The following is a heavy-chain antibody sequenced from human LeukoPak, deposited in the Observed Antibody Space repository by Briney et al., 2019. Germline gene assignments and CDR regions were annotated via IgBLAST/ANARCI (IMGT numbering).Heavy chain of an antibody. CDR1: GGSISSSSYY. D-gene: IGHD3-16*02. CDR3: ARESSVYYYYMDV. Sequence: PSETLSLTCTVSGGSISSSSYYWGWIRQPPGKGLEWIGSIYYSGSTYYNPSLKSRVTISVDTSKNQFSLKLSSVAAADTAVYYCARESSVYYYYMDVWGKGTTVTVSS. V-gene: IGHV4-39*07. CDR2: IYYSGST. J-gene: IGHJ6*03.